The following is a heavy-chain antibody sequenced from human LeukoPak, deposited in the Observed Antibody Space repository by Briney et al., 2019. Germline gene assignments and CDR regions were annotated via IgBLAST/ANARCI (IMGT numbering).Heavy chain of an antibody. CDR2: ISYDGSNK. V-gene: IGHV3-30*04. CDR3: ARDPFGSSCSI. CDR1: GFTFSSYA. D-gene: IGHD6-13*01. Sequence: GGSLRLSCAASGFTFSSYAMHWVRQAPGKGLEWVAVISYDGSNKYYADSVKGRFTISRDNSKNTLYLQMNSLRAEDTAVYYCARDPFGSSCSIWGQGTLVTVSS. J-gene: IGHJ4*02.